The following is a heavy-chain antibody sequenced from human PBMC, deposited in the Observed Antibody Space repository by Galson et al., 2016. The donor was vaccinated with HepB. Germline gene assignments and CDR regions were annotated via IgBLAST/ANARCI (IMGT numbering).Heavy chain of an antibody. Sequence: PALVKPTQTLTLTCTFSGFSLSSTGESVGWIRQPPGRALEWLAVIYWDDDERYSPSLRSRLTITKDTSKNEVVLAMTKMDPVDTGTYYCAHRRGGVTVLNAGGGFGSWGQGALVTVSS. D-gene: IGHD3-3*01. V-gene: IGHV2-5*02. J-gene: IGHJ5*01. CDR1: GFSLSSTGES. CDR3: AHRRGGVTVLNAGGGFGS. CDR2: IYWDDDE.